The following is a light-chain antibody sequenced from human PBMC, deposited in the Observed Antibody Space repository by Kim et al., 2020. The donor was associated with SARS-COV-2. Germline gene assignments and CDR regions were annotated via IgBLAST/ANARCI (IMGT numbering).Light chain of an antibody. Sequence: DIVMTQSPDSLAVSLGERATINCKSSQSVLYIANNKNYLAWYQHKPGQPPKVLIHWASTREFGVPDRFSGSGYGTDFTLTISSLQAEDVAVYYCQQYFSTPRTFGQGTKVDIK. V-gene: IGKV4-1*01. CDR3: QQYFSTPRT. J-gene: IGKJ1*01. CDR1: QSVLYIANNKNY. CDR2: WAS.